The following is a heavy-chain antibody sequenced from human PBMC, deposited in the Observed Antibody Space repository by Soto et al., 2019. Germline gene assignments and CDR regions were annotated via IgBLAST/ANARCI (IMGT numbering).Heavy chain of an antibody. CDR3: ASTYSTSWYWFDP. Sequence: QVTVKESGPVLVKPTETLTLTCTVSGFSLSNAGLGVSWIRQPPGKALEWLAHIFSNDEKSYSTSLQSRLTISNDTSKSQVVLTMTNMDPVDTATYYCASTYSTSWYWFDPWGQGTLVTVSS. V-gene: IGHV2-26*04. CDR1: GFSLSNAGLG. CDR2: IFSNDEK. J-gene: IGHJ5*02. D-gene: IGHD6-13*01.